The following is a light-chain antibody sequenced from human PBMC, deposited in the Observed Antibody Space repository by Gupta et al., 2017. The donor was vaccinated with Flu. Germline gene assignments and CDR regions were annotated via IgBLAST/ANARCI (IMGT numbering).Light chain of an antibody. Sequence: DIQMTQSPSSLSASVGDRVTISCRASQSVRSYLNWYQQKPGIAPKLLIYAASSLHSGVTSRFSGSGSGTDFTLTISSLHPEDFAIYYCQHSDSSLSLTFGGWTKVDTK. V-gene: IGKV1-39*01. CDR1: QSVRSY. CDR3: QHSDSSLSLT. J-gene: IGKJ4*01. CDR2: AAS.